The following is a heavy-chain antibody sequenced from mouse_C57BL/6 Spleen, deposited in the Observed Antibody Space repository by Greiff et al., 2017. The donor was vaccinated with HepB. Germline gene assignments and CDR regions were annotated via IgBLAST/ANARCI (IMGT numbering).Heavy chain of an antibody. CDR3: ARSNYDEGDCYFDV. V-gene: IGHV1-80*01. CDR1: GYAFSSYW. J-gene: IGHJ1*03. Sequence: VKLMESGAELVKPGASVKISCKASGYAFSSYWMNWVKQRPGKGLEWIGQIYPGDGDTNYNGKFKGKATLTADKSSSTAYMQLSSLTSEDSAVYFCARSNYDEGDCYFDVWGTGTTVTVSS. CDR2: IYPGDGDT. D-gene: IGHD2-4*01.